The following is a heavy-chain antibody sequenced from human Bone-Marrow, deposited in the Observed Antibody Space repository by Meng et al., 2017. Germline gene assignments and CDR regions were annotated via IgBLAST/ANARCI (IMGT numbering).Heavy chain of an antibody. J-gene: IGHJ4*02. CDR2: VYYSGST. CDR3: ARGPTTMAHDFDY. D-gene: IGHD4-11*01. CDR1: GGSISSTTYY. V-gene: IGHV4-39*06. Sequence: RLQLQEPGPGLVKPSETLSLTCAVSGGSISSTTYYWGWIRQPPGKGLEWIGSVYYSGSTYYNPSLKSRLTISLDTSKNQFSLKLSSVTAADSAVYYCARGPTTMAHDFDYWGQGTLVTVSS.